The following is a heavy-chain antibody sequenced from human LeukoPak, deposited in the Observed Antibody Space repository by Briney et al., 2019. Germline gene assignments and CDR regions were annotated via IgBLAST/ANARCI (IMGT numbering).Heavy chain of an antibody. V-gene: IGHV3-7*03. D-gene: IGHD3-10*01. CDR3: APGDSWFDP. Sequence: GGSLRLSCAASGFRFGSFWMTWIRQAPGKGLEWVGHIKEDGSQTNYIDSVTGRFTISRDNSKNTLYLQMNSLRAEDTAVYYCAPGDSWFDPWGQGTLVTVSS. CDR2: IKEDGSQT. J-gene: IGHJ5*02. CDR1: GFRFGSFW.